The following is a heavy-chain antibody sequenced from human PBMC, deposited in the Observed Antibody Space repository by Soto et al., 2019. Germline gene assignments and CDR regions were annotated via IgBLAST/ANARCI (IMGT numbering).Heavy chain of an antibody. CDR1: GFTFSSYA. D-gene: IGHD1-1*01. J-gene: IGHJ4*02. V-gene: IGHV3-30-3*01. Sequence: QVQLVESGGGVVQPGRSLRLSCAASGFTFSSYAMHWVRQAPGKGLEWVAVISYDGSNKYYAESVKGRFTISRDKSKNTLYLQMNSLRAEDTAVYYCAKEVERLFDYWGQGTLVTVSS. CDR2: ISYDGSNK. CDR3: AKEVERLFDY.